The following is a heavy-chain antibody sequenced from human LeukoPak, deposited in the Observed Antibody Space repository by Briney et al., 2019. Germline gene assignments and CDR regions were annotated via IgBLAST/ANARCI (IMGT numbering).Heavy chain of an antibody. J-gene: IGHJ4*02. CDR1: GFTFSSYG. CDR3: AKESYYYDSSGYPPDY. CDR2: ISYDGSNK. Sequence: GGSLRLSCAASGFTFSSYGMHWVRQAPGKGLEWVAVISYDGSNKYYADSVKGRFTISRDNSMNTLYLQMNSLRAEDTTVYYCAKESYYYDSSGYPPDYWGQGTLVTVSS. V-gene: IGHV3-30*18. D-gene: IGHD3-22*01.